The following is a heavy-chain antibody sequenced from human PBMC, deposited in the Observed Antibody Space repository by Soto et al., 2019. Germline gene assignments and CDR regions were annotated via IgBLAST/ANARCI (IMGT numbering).Heavy chain of an antibody. CDR3: AKAESSYASGWYAY. V-gene: IGHV3-23*01. Sequence: EVQLLESGGGLVQPGGSLRLSCVASGFTFSNYAMSWVRQAPGKGLEWVSAISSAGRTYYADSVKGRFTISRENSKNTQYLRMNSLRAEDTAVHYCAKAESSYASGWYAYWGQGTLVTVSS. CDR2: ISSAGRT. J-gene: IGHJ4*02. CDR1: GFTFSNYA. D-gene: IGHD6-19*01.